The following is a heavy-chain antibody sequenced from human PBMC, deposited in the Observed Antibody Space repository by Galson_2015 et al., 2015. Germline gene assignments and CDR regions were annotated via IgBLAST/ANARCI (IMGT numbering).Heavy chain of an antibody. CDR2: IKSNSDGGTT. J-gene: IGHJ1*01. CDR3: TPSIADYYDTQYFHH. CDR1: GFTFANSR. Sequence: SLRLSCAGSGFTFANSRGSWAGQAPGKGLGWVGRIKSNSDGGTTVNAAPAKGRFTISRDDSQHTLYLQMTSRETQATAVYSCTPSIADYYDTQYFHHWGQGTLVTVSS. D-gene: IGHD3-22*01. V-gene: IGHV3-15*01.